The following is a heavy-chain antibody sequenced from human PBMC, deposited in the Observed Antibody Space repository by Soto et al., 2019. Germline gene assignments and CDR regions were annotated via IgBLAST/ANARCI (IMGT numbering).Heavy chain of an antibody. V-gene: IGHV3-23*01. Sequence: EVQLLESGGGLVQPGGSLRLSCAASGFTFSSYAMSWVRQAPGKGLEWVSAISGSGGSTYYADSVKGRFTISRDNSKNTLDLQLNSLRAEDTAVYYWAKASGWFGEFDYWGQGTLVTVSS. CDR1: GFTFSSYA. CDR3: AKASGWFGEFDY. D-gene: IGHD3-10*01. J-gene: IGHJ4*02. CDR2: ISGSGGST.